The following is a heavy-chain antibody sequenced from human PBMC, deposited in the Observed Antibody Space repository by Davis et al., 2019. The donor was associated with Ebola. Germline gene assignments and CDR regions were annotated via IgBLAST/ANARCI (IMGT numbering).Heavy chain of an antibody. D-gene: IGHD3-22*01. J-gene: IGHJ6*02. CDR3: AKQRDSPSYYYGMDV. Sequence: PGGSLRLSCAASGFTFSSYAMSWVRQAPGKGLEWVSAISGPGGSTYYADSVKGRFTISRDNSRNTLYLQMNSLRAEDTAVYYCAKQRDSPSYYYGMDVWGQGTTVTVSS. V-gene: IGHV3-23*01. CDR2: ISGPGGST. CDR1: GFTFSSYA.